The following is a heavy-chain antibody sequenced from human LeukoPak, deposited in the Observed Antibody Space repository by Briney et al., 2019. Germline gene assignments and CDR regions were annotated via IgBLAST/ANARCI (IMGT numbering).Heavy chain of an antibody. CDR1: GFTFSSYA. D-gene: IGHD4-23*01. V-gene: IGHV3-64*04. J-gene: IGHJ4*02. CDR3: AKDASFAEVTPDY. CDR2: ISSNGGST. Sequence: GGSLRLSCSASGFTFSSYAMHWVRQAPGKGLEYVSAISSNGGSTYYADSVKGRFTISRDNSKNSLYLQMNSLRAEDTAVYYCAKDASFAEVTPDYWGQGTLVTVSS.